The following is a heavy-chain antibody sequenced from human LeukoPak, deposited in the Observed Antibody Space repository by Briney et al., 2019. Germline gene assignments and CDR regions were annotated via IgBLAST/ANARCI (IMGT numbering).Heavy chain of an antibody. CDR1: GFTFSSYS. CDR3: ARDDKGSWYANDIGGYYYYYYGMDV. Sequence: GGSLRLSCAASGFTFSSYSMNWVRQAPGKGLEWVSSISSSSSYIYYADSVKGRFTISRDNAKSSLYLQMNSLRAEDTAVYYCARDDKGSWYANDIGGYYYYYYGMDVWGQGTTVTVSS. D-gene: IGHD6-13*01. V-gene: IGHV3-21*01. J-gene: IGHJ6*02. CDR2: ISSSSSYI.